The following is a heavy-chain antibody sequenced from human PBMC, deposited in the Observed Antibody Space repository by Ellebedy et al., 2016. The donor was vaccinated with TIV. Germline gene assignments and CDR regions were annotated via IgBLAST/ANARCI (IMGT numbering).Heavy chain of an antibody. CDR1: GYSFTTHY. J-gene: IGHJ4*02. Sequence: ASVKVSCKASGYSFTTHYIHWVRQAPGQGLEWMGMINPSGGGAIYAPRLQGSATMTRDTSTSAVTMELTSLRSEDTAKYYCARMGGTYHYYFDHWGQGTLVTVSS. D-gene: IGHD1-26*01. V-gene: IGHV1-46*01. CDR2: INPSGGGA. CDR3: ARMGGTYHYYFDH.